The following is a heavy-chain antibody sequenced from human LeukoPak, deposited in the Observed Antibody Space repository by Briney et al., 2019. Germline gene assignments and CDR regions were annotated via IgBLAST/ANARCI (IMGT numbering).Heavy chain of an antibody. Sequence: GGSLRLSCAASGFTFSSYAMHWVRQAPGKGLEWVAVISYDGSNKYYADSVKGRFTISRDNSKNTLYLQMNSLRAEDTAVYYCAKVAVAVRTPYLPMDVWGKGTTVTVSS. CDR1: GFTFSSYA. D-gene: IGHD6-19*01. J-gene: IGHJ6*04. CDR2: ISYDGSNK. CDR3: AKVAVAVRTPYLPMDV. V-gene: IGHV3-30*04.